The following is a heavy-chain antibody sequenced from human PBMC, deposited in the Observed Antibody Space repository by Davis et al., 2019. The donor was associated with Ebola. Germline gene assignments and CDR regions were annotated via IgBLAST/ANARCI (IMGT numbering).Heavy chain of an antibody. CDR2: ISAYNGNT. J-gene: IGHJ4*02. D-gene: IGHD2-21*02. Sequence: ASVKVSCKASGYTFTSYGISWVRQAPGQGLEWMGWISAYNGNTNYAQKLQGRVTMTTDTSTSTAYMELRSLRSDDTAVYYCARLAYCGGDCADFDYWGQGTLVTVSS. V-gene: IGHV1-18*04. CDR3: ARLAYCGGDCADFDY. CDR1: GYTFTSYG.